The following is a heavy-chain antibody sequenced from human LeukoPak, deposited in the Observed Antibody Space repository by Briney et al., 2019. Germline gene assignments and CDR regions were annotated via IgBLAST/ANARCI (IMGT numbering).Heavy chain of an antibody. V-gene: IGHV6-1*01. CDR2: TYYRSKLYN. J-gene: IGHJ3*02. CDR3: ARVRDDAFDI. CDR1: GDSVSSNSAA. Sequence: SQTLSLTCALSGDSVSSNSAAWNWLRQSPSRGLEWLGRTYYRSKLYNDYAVSVKSRITINPDTSKNQFSLQLNSVTPEDTAVYYCARVRDDAFDIWGQGTMVTVSS.